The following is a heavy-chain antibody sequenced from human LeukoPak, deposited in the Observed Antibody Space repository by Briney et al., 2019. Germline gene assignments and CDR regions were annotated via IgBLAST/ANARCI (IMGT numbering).Heavy chain of an antibody. CDR1: GFTLRSYD. CDR3: ARGGIQVSGIDEIDY. CDR2: IGISDDT. J-gene: IGHJ4*02. Sequence: GSLRLSCAASGFTLRSYDMHWVRQVTGKGLEWVSAIGISDDTYYQGSVKGRFTISRENAKNSLYLQMNSLTAGDTAVYYCARGGIQVSGIDEIDYWGQGTLVTVSS. V-gene: IGHV3-13*01. D-gene: IGHD6-19*01.